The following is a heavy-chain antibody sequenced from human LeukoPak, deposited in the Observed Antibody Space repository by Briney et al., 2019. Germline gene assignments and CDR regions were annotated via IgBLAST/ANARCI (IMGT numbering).Heavy chain of an antibody. J-gene: IGHJ3*02. Sequence: GSVKVSCKASGYTFTSYGISWVRQAPGKGLEWVSSISSSSSYIYYADSVKGRFTISRDNAKNSLYLQMNSLRAEDTAVYYCAKAQLGYCSGGSCFDAFDIWGQGTMVTVSS. CDR3: AKAQLGYCSGGSCFDAFDI. CDR2: ISSSSSYI. V-gene: IGHV3-21*04. CDR1: GYTFTSYG. D-gene: IGHD2-15*01.